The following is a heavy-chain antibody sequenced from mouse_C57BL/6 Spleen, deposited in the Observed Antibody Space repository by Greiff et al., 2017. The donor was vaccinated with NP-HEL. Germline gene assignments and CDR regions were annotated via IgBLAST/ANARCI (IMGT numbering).Heavy chain of an antibody. D-gene: IGHD1-1*01. CDR1: GYTFTSYW. J-gene: IGHJ2*01. Sequence: QVQLQQPGAELVKPGASVKMSCKASGYTFTSYWITWVKQRPGQGLEWIGDIYPGSGSTNYNEKFKSKATLTVVTSSSTAYMQLSSLTSEDSAVYYCATTVVATKDFDYWGQGTTLTVSS. CDR3: ATTVVATKDFDY. V-gene: IGHV1-55*01. CDR2: IYPGSGST.